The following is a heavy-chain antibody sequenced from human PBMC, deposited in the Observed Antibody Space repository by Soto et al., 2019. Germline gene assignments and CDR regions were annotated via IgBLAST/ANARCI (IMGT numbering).Heavy chain of an antibody. Sequence: SVKVSCKASGGTCSSYAISWVRQAPGQGLEWMGGIIPIFGTANYAQKFQGRVTITADKSTSTAYMELSSLRSEDTAVYYCAREVRVAGTIGANYYVMDVWRQCTTSPVSS. CDR2: IIPIFGTA. V-gene: IGHV1-69*06. J-gene: IGHJ6*02. CDR1: GGTCSSYA. D-gene: IGHD6-19*01. CDR3: AREVRVAGTIGANYYVMDV.